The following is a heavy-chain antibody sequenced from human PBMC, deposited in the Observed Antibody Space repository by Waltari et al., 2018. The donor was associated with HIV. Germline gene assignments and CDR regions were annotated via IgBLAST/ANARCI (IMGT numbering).Heavy chain of an antibody. CDR2: ISSSSSYI. Sequence: EVQLVESGGGLVKPGGSLRLSCAASGFTFSSYSMNWVRQAPGKGLEWVSSISSSSSYIYYADSVKGRFTISRDNAKNSLYLQMNSLRAEDTAVYYCARDASMEQQLAYYFDYWGQGTLVTVSS. J-gene: IGHJ4*02. D-gene: IGHD6-13*01. CDR3: ARDASMEQQLAYYFDY. V-gene: IGHV3-21*01. CDR1: GFTFSSYS.